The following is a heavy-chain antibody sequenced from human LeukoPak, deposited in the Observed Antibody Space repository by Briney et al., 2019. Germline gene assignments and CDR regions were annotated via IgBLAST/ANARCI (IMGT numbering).Heavy chain of an antibody. D-gene: IGHD6-19*01. CDR3: ARGHSSGRIDI. J-gene: IGHJ3*02. Sequence: SETLSLTCTVSGGSISSYYWSWIRQPPGKGLEWVGYIYYSGSTNYNPSLKSRVTISVDTSKNQFSLKLSSVTAADTAVYYCARGHSSGRIDIWGQGTMVTVSS. CDR1: GGSISSYY. CDR2: IYYSGST. V-gene: IGHV4-59*12.